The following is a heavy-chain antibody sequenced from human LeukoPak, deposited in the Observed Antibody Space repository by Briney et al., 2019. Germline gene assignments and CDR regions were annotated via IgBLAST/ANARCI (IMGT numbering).Heavy chain of an antibody. CDR1: GGATSSSNYY. CDR3: ARLSNYGGHSGDGY. Sequence: SETLSLTCTVSGGATSSSNYYWAWIRQPPGKGLEWIGSIFYSGTNHYNPSLKSRVTISVDTSKNQFSLKLTSVTAADTAVYYCARLSNYGGHSGDGYWGQGTLVTVSS. J-gene: IGHJ4*02. D-gene: IGHD4-23*01. CDR2: IFYSGTN. V-gene: IGHV4-39*01.